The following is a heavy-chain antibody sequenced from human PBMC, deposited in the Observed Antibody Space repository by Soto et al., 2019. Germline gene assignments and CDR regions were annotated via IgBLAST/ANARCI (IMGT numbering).Heavy chain of an antibody. CDR3: ARRYNWNSLHAFDI. V-gene: IGHV5-51*01. Sequence: MDGKGLEWMGIIYPGDSDTRYSPSFQGQVTISADKSISTAYLQWSSLKASDTAMYYCARRYNWNSLHAFDIWGQGTMVTVSS. J-gene: IGHJ3*02. CDR2: IYPGDSDT. D-gene: IGHD1-7*01.